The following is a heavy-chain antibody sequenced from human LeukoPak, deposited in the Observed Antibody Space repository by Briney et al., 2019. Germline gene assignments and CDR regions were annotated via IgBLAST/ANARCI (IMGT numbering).Heavy chain of an antibody. J-gene: IGHJ5*02. CDR3: ARDSTPRHYDFWSGYYIGTWFDP. CDR1: GFTFSSYG. V-gene: IGHV3-33*01. CDR2: IWYDGSNK. Sequence: GGPLRLSCAASGFTFSSYGMHWVRQAPGKGLEWVAVIWYDGSNKYYADSVKGRFTISRDNSKNTLYLQMNSLRAEDTAVYYCARDSTPRHYDFWSGYYIGTWFDPWGQGTLVTVSS. D-gene: IGHD3-3*01.